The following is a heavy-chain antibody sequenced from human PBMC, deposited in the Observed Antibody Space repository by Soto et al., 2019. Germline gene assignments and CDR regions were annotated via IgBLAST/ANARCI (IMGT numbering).Heavy chain of an antibody. D-gene: IGHD3-10*01. V-gene: IGHV4-59*08. CDR3: VRQGFGRLHGLVDV. Sequence: QVQLQESGPGLVKPSETLSLTCTVSDDSSSNYKWSWIRQPPGRRLEWIGYIDSNGGTSYNPSLQRRATISIDTSTKQFSLKLSSVTAADTAVYYCVRQGFGRLHGLVDVWGQGTTVTVSS. CDR2: IDSNGGT. CDR1: DDSSSNYK. J-gene: IGHJ6*02.